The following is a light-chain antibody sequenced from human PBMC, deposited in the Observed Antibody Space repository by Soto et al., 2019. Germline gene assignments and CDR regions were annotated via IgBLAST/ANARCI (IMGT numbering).Light chain of an antibody. Sequence: DIQMTQSPATLSLSIGDRVTITCRASQSISSWLAWYQQKPGKAPKLLIYDASSLERGVPSRFSGTGSGTEFTLTISSLQPDDFATYYCQQYNSYPRTFGQGTKVDIK. CDR1: QSISSW. CDR3: QQYNSYPRT. J-gene: IGKJ1*01. CDR2: DAS. V-gene: IGKV1-5*01.